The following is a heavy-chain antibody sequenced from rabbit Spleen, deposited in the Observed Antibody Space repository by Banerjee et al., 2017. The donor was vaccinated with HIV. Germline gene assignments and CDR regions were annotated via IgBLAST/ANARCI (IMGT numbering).Heavy chain of an antibody. D-gene: IGHD8-1*01. Sequence: QSLEESGGDLVKPGASLTLTCTASGFSFSSGYDMCWVRQAPGKGLEWIGTIWTGSTGITWYASWAKGRFTISKTSSTTVTLQLSSLTAADTATYFCARDAGTGDYIDVYFNLWGPGTLVTVS. CDR1: GFSFSSGYD. J-gene: IGHJ4*01. V-gene: IGHV1S40*01. CDR2: IWTGSTGIT. CDR3: ARDAGTGDYIDVYFNL.